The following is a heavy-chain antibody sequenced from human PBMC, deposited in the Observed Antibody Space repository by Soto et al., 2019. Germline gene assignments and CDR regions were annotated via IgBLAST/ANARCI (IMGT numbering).Heavy chain of an antibody. J-gene: IGHJ6*02. V-gene: IGHV5-10-1*01. CDR2: IDPSVSYT. D-gene: IGHD2-2*02. CDR1: GYSCPSYW. Sequence: GPSLKISGEGSGYSCPSYWIRGGRQMRSKGLAWLGRIDPSVSYTNYSPSFQGHVTISADKSISTAYLQWSSLKASGTAMYYCASHFTPLYRNYYYHYGMDVWGQGTTVPVFS. CDR3: ASHFTPLYRNYYYHYGMDV.